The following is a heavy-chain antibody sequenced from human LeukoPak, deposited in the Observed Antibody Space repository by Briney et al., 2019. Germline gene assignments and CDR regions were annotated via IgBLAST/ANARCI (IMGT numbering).Heavy chain of an antibody. J-gene: IGHJ4*02. V-gene: IGHV3-21*01. CDR2: ISSSSSYK. CDR1: GFIFSSYS. D-gene: IGHD6-13*01. Sequence: GGSLRLSCAASGFIFSSYSMNWVRQAPGKGLEWVSSISSSSSYKYYGDSVKGRFTISRDNAKNSLYLQMNSLRAEDTAVYYCARGPGRSSFDYWGQGALVTVSS. CDR3: ARGPGRSSFDY.